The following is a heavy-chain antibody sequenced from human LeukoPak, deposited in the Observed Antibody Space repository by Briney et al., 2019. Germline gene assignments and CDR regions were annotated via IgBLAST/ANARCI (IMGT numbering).Heavy chain of an antibody. J-gene: IGHJ5*02. CDR3: ARGGGAYYYYDSTYINWFDP. D-gene: IGHD3-22*01. CDR1: GGSFSGYY. CDR2: INHSGST. V-gene: IGHV4-34*01. Sequence: PSETLSLTCAVYGGSFSGYYWSWIRQPPGKGLEWIGEINHSGSTNYNPSLKSRVTISVDTSKNQFSLKLSSVTAADTAVYYCARGGGAYYYYDSTYINWFDPWGQGTLVTVSS.